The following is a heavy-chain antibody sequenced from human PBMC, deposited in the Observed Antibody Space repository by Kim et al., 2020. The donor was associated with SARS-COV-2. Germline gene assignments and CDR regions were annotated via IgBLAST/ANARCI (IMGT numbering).Heavy chain of an antibody. D-gene: IGHD2-21*01. J-gene: IGHJ6*03. CDR1: GYTFSSYG. V-gene: IGHV1-18*01. Sequence: ASVKVSCKPSGYTFSSYGIAWVRQAAGQGLEWMGWISGYNGNVYYDQKFKGRVTMTTSTDTAYMELRSLRPDDTAVYFCAKDSVVRGSHFYHFYYMDVWG. CDR2: ISGYNGNV. CDR3: AKDSVVRGSHFYHFYYMDV.